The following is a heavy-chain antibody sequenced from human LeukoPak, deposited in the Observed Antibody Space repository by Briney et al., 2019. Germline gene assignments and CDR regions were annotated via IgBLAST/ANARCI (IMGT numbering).Heavy chain of an antibody. J-gene: IGHJ4*02. D-gene: IGHD3-22*01. CDR3: AISALTSGSKN. CDR2: ISGSGGGK. Sequence: GGSLRLSCVASGFTFRTYAMSWVRQAPGRGLEWVSTISGSGGGKYYADSVKGRFTISRDNSKNTLFLQMNSLGAEDTAVYYCAISALTSGSKNGGQGTLVTVSS. CDR1: GFTFRTYA. V-gene: IGHV3-23*01.